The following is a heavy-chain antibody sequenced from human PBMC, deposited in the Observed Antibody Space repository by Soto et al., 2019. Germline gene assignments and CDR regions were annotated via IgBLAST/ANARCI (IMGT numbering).Heavy chain of an antibody. V-gene: IGHV3-48*01. CDR2: ISRSSSTI. CDR1: GFTFSTYS. D-gene: IGHD3-10*01. CDR3: ARDRVHGGMDV. J-gene: IGHJ6*04. Sequence: EVQLVESGGGLEQPGGSLRLSCAASGFTFSTYSMNWVRQAPGKGLEWVSNISRSSSTIYYADSVRGRFTISRDNAKNSLYLQMNSLRAEDTAVYYCARDRVHGGMDVWGKGTTVTVSS.